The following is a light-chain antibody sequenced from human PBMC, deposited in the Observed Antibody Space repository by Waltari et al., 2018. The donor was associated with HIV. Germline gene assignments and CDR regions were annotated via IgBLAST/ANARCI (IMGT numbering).Light chain of an antibody. CDR1: SGHSTYA. Sequence: QLVLTQSPSASASLGASVKLTCTLSSGHSTYALAWHQQQPEQGPRYLMKVNSDGSHSKGDGIPDRFSGSSSGSERYLIISRLQSEDEADYYCQTWGTGIRVFGGGTKLTVL. V-gene: IGLV4-69*01. J-gene: IGLJ3*02. CDR3: QTWGTGIRV. CDR2: VNSDGSH.